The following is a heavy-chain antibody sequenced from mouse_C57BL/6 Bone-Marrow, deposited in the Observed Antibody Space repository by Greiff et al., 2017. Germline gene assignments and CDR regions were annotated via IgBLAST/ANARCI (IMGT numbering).Heavy chain of an antibody. J-gene: IGHJ4*01. Sequence: VQLQQSGAELARPGASVKLSCKASGYTFTSYGISWVKQRTGQGLEWIGEIYPRSGNTYYNETFKGNATLTADKSSSTAYMELSSLTSEDSSVYFWASSWYGNHYSMDYWGQGTSVTVSS. CDR2: IYPRSGNT. V-gene: IGHV1-81*01. CDR1: GYTFTSYG. D-gene: IGHD2-10*02. CDR3: ASSWYGNHYSMDY.